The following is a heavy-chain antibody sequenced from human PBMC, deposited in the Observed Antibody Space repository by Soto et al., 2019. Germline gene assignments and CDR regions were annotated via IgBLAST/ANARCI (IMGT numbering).Heavy chain of an antibody. V-gene: IGHV1-69*01. CDR2: IIPIFGTA. D-gene: IGHD6-13*01. CDR3: ARGAAAGTSYCYYGVDV. Sequence: QVQLVQSGAEVKKPGSSVKVSCKASGGTFSSYAISWVRQAPGQGLEWMGGIIPIFGTANYAQKFQGRVTITADESTSTAYMELSSLRSEDTAVYYCARGAAAGTSYCYYGVDVWGQGTTVTVSS. CDR1: GGTFSSYA. J-gene: IGHJ6*01.